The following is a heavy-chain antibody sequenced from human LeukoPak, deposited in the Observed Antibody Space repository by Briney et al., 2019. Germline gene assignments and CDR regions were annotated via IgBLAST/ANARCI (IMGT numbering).Heavy chain of an antibody. CDR3: ARAFQSLGGLSLPDY. V-gene: IGHV7-4-1*02. Sequence: ASVKASCKASGYTFTDDYVHWVRQAPGQGLEWMGWIHPSTGNPTYAQGFTGRFVFSLDTSVSTTYLQISSLKAEDTAVYYCARAFQSLGGLSLPDYWGQGTLVTVSS. CDR1: GYTFTDDY. D-gene: IGHD3-16*02. J-gene: IGHJ4*02. CDR2: IHPSTGNP.